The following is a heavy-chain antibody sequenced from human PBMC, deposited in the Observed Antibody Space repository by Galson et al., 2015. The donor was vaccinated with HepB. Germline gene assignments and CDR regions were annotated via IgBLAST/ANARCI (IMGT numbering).Heavy chain of an antibody. CDR1: GASMNSRKNF. V-gene: IGHV4-31*03. Sequence: QVQLQESGPGLLKPSQTLSLTCSVSGASMNSRKNFWSWIRQHPGKGLEWIGDIYDSGRLYYSPSLRSRLTILVDTSKNQFSLKLTSATAADTAVYYCARGVESVWGTIHDSGSFDSWGHGTLVTVSS. D-gene: IGHD3-16*01. J-gene: IGHJ5*01. CDR2: IYDSGRL. CDR3: ARGVESVWGTIHDSGSFDS.